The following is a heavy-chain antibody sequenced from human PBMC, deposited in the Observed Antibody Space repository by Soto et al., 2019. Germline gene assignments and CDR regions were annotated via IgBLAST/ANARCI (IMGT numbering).Heavy chain of an antibody. CDR3: ASFSTLGKDYVVDV. CDR2: IYHSGST. V-gene: IGHV4-30-2*01. Sequence: SETLCLTWAFADCSISSVFYSLSWIRQPPGKGLEWIGYIYHSGSTYYNPSLKSRVTISVDRSKNQFSLRLTSVTVADTAVYFCASFSTLGKDYVVDVWGQGTTVTVSS. CDR1: DCSISSVFYS. J-gene: IGHJ6*02. D-gene: IGHD4-17*01.